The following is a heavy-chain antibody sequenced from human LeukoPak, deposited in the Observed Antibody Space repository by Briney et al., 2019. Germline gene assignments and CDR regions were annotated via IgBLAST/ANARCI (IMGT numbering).Heavy chain of an antibody. D-gene: IGHD3-22*01. V-gene: IGHV3-30*18. CDR3: AKGFYDSGP. CDR1: GFAFSSFG. Sequence: GKSLGLSCAASGFAFSSFGMHWVRQAPGKGLEYVALTSYDGNNEYYADSVEGRFTISRDNSKNTAYLQMNSLRVEDTAVYYCAKGFYDSGPWGQGTLVTVSS. J-gene: IGHJ5*02. CDR2: TSYDGNNE.